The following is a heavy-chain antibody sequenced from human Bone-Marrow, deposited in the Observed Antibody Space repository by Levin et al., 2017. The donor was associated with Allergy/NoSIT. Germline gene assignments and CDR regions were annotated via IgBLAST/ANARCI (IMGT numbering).Heavy chain of an antibody. CDR3: AKTTGAMESIVGWFDP. CDR2: ISGSGGST. D-gene: IGHD1-26*01. Sequence: GESLKISCAASGFTFSSYAMSWVRQAPGKGLEWVSAISGSGGSTYYADSVKGRFTISRDNSKNTLYLQMNSLRAEDTAVYYCAKTTGAMESIVGWFDPWGQGTLVTVSS. J-gene: IGHJ5*02. V-gene: IGHV3-23*01. CDR1: GFTFSSYA.